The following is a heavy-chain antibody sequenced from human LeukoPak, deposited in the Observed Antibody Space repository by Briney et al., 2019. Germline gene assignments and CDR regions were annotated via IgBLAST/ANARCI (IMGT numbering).Heavy chain of an antibody. CDR1: GFTFSNAW. Sequence: PGGSLRLSCAASGFTFSNAWMSWVRQAPGKGLEWVGRIKSKTDGGTTDYAAPVKGRFTISGDDSKNTLYLQMNSLKTEDTAVYYCTTDSQHIYGDYSDYFDYWGQGTLVTVSS. D-gene: IGHD4-17*01. CDR3: TTDSQHIYGDYSDYFDY. CDR2: IKSKTDGGTT. V-gene: IGHV3-15*01. J-gene: IGHJ4*02.